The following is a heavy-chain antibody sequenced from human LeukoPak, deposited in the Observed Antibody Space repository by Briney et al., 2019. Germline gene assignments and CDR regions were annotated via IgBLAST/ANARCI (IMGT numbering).Heavy chain of an antibody. CDR1: GFTFSTYS. J-gene: IGHJ4*02. Sequence: PGGSPRLSCAASGFTFSTYSMSWVRQAPGKGLEWISYISSSSSTIYYADSVKGRFTISRDNVKNSLYLQMNSLRAEDTAEYYCARDSRADSSWYSDYWGQGTLVTVAS. D-gene: IGHD6-13*01. CDR3: ARDSRADSSWYSDY. CDR2: ISSSSSTI. V-gene: IGHV3-48*04.